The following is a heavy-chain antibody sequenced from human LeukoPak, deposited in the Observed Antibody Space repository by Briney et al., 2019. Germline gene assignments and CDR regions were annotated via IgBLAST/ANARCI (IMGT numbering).Heavy chain of an antibody. CDR3: ARHGDGYNSGWGFLSPGIAFDI. CDR1: GSSFISYW. J-gene: IGHJ3*02. Sequence: GESLKISCKGSGSSFISYWIGWVRQLPGKGLEWMGVIYPGDSDTRYSPSFQGQVTISADKSISTAYLQWSSLKASDTAMYYCARHGDGYNSGWGFLSPGIAFDIWGQGTMVTVSS. D-gene: IGHD5-24*01. CDR2: IYPGDSDT. V-gene: IGHV5-51*01.